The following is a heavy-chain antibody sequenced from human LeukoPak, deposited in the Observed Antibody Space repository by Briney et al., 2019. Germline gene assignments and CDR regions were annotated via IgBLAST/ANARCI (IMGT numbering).Heavy chain of an antibody. Sequence: PGGSLRLSCAASGFTFSSYAMSWVRQAPGKGLEWVSVIYSGGGTYYADSVKGRFTISRDNSKNTLYLQMNSLRAEDTAVYYCARESNGFDYWGQGTLVTVSS. D-gene: IGHD2-8*01. V-gene: IGHV3-53*01. J-gene: IGHJ4*02. CDR2: IYSGGGT. CDR3: ARESNGFDY. CDR1: GFTFSSYA.